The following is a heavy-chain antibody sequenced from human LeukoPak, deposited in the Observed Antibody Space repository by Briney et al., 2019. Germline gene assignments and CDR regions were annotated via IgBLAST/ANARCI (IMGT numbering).Heavy chain of an antibody. D-gene: IGHD6-13*01. Sequence: SETLSLTCTVSGGSISSYYWSWIRQPPGKGLEWIGYIYYSGSTNYNPSLKSRVTISVDTSKNQFSLKLSSVPPADTAVYYCARAPVPSWVDYWGQGTLVTVSS. CDR1: GGSISSYY. CDR3: ARAPVPSWVDY. J-gene: IGHJ4*02. CDR2: IYYSGST. V-gene: IGHV4-59*01.